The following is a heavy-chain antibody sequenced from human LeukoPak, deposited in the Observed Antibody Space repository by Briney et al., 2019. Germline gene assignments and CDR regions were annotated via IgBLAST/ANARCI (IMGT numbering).Heavy chain of an antibody. CDR3: ARAGGQLLHGFGYFEY. V-gene: IGHV3-23*01. CDR2: ISGSDGRT. Sequence: GGSLRLSCAAAGFAFNSYAMSWVRQAPGKGLEWVSTISGSDGRTYYADSVKGRFTISRDDSKNTLYLQMNSLRAEDTAVYYCARAGGQLLHGFGYFEYWGQGTLVTVSS. D-gene: IGHD6-13*01. J-gene: IGHJ4*02. CDR1: GFAFNSYA.